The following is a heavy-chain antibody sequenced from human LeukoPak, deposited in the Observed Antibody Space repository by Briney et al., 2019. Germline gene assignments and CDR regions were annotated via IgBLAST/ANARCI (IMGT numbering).Heavy chain of an antibody. Sequence: GGSLRLSCAASGFTFSSYAMHWVRQAPGKGLEWVAVISYDGSNKYYADSVKGRFTISRDNSKNTLYLQMNSLRAEDTAVYYCARDPGYYSSSWFDPWGQGTLVTVSS. J-gene: IGHJ5*02. V-gene: IGHV3-30-3*01. D-gene: IGHD6-13*01. CDR3: ARDPGYYSSSWFDP. CDR2: ISYDGSNK. CDR1: GFTFSSYA.